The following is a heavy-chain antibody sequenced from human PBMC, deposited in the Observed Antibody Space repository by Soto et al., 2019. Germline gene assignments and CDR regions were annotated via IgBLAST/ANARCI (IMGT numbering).Heavy chain of an antibody. Sequence: ASVKVSCKASGYTFTSYAMHWVRQAPGQGLEWMGWISAYNGKRDYAQKVQDRVTLTIDTLTSTAFMELRSLRSDDTAVYYCARDLEPGYNYAVESFDIWGRGTMVTVSS. CDR1: GYTFTSYA. CDR2: ISAYNGKR. CDR3: ARDLEPGYNYAVESFDI. D-gene: IGHD5-18*01. J-gene: IGHJ3*02. V-gene: IGHV1-18*01.